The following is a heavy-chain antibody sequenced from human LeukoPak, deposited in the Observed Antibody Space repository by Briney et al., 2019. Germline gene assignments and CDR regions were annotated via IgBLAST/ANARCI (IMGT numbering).Heavy chain of an antibody. Sequence: RASVNVSCTASGYTFTSYYMHWVRQAPGQGLEWMGIINPSGGSTSYAQKFQGRVTMTRDTSTSTVYMELSSLRSEDTAVYYCASQGWSRDFDYWGQGTLVTVSS. CDR2: INPSGGST. D-gene: IGHD6-19*01. J-gene: IGHJ4*02. CDR3: ASQGWSRDFDY. V-gene: IGHV1-46*01. CDR1: GYTFTSYY.